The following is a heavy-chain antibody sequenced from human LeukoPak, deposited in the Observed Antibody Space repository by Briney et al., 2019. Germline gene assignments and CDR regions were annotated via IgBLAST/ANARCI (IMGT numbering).Heavy chain of an antibody. V-gene: IGHV3-7*01. CDR1: GFTFSSSW. D-gene: IGHD3-10*01. Sequence: GGSLGLSCAASGFTFSSSWMTWVRQAPGKGLEWVANINQDGGEKHYVDSVKGRFTISRYNAKNSLYLQMNSLRAEDTAVYYCAREPGIGYAFDIWGQGTMVTVSS. CDR2: INQDGGEK. CDR3: AREPGIGYAFDI. J-gene: IGHJ3*02.